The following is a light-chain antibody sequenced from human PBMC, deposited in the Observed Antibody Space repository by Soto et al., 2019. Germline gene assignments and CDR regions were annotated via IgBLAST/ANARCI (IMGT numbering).Light chain of an antibody. J-gene: IGLJ1*01. Sequence: QSVLTQPPSMSGAPGQRVTISCTGSSSNIGAGYDVHWYQQLPGTAPKLLIYGNNFRPSGVPDRFSGSKSGTSASLAITGLQAEDEADYYCQSYDSSLSVFGTGTKLTVL. CDR2: GNN. CDR3: QSYDSSLSV. V-gene: IGLV1-40*01. CDR1: SSNIGAGYD.